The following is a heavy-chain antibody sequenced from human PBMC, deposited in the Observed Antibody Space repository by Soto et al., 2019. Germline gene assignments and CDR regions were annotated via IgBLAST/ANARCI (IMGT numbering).Heavy chain of an antibody. Sequence: QVQLVESGGGLVKPGGSLRLSCAASGIRFSDYYMSWIRQAPGKGLEWVSYIRGGGVNIFYEDSVRGRFTISRDNAKNSLYLQMNSLRVEDPAVYYCAADPTMRGYFRFGPWGQGTLVTVSS. CDR3: AADPTMRGYFRFGP. D-gene: IGHD2-15*01. CDR2: IRGGGVNI. J-gene: IGHJ5*02. V-gene: IGHV3-11*01. CDR1: GIRFSDYY.